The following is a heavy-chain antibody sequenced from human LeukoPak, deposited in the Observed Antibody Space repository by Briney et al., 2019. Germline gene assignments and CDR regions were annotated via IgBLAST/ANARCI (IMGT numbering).Heavy chain of an antibody. CDR2: ISVNSDHK. CDR3: TRGSYGDYDY. D-gene: IGHD4-17*01. Sequence: GGSLRLSCTASGFTFSGYAMSWVRQAPGKGLEWVSSISVNSDHKPYADSVKGRFTISRDNAKNSLYLQMNSLGVDDTAVYYCTRGSYGDYDYWGQGSLVTVSS. V-gene: IGHV3-21*01. J-gene: IGHJ4*02. CDR1: GFTFSGYA.